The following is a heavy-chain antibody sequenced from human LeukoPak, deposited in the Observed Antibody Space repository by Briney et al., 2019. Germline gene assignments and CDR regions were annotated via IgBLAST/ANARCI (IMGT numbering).Heavy chain of an antibody. D-gene: IGHD5-18*01. CDR3: ASGGYSYGIYYFDY. Sequence: ASVKVSCKASGGTFSSYAISCVRQAPGQGLEWMGGIIPIFGTANYAQKFQGRVTITADESTSTAYMELSSLRSEDTAVYYCASGGYSYGIYYFDYWGQGTLVTVSS. CDR2: IIPIFGTA. J-gene: IGHJ4*02. V-gene: IGHV1-69*13. CDR1: GGTFSSYA.